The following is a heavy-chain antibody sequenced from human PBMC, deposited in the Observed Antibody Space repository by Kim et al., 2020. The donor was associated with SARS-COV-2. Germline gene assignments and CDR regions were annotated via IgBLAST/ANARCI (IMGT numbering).Heavy chain of an antibody. CDR3: AKKGEEDWNDRMYYFDY. J-gene: IGHJ4*02. V-gene: IGHV3-30*02. D-gene: IGHD1-1*01. Sequence: VKGRFTISRDNSKNTLYLQMNSLRAEDTAVYYCAKKGEEDWNDRMYYFDYWGQGTLVTVSS.